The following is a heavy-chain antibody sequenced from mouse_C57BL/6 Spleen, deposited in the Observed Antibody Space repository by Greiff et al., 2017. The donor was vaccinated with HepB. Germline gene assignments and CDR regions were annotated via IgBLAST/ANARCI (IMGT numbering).Heavy chain of an antibody. D-gene: IGHD3-2*01. CDR1: GYAFSSSW. V-gene: IGHV1-82*01. CDR2: IYPGDGDT. J-gene: IGHJ2*01. CDR3: AREARQSWFAY. Sequence: QVQLQQSGPELVKPGASVKISCKASGYAFSSSWMNWVKQRPGKGLEWIGRIYPGDGDTNYNGKFKGKATLTADKSSSTAYMQLSSLTSEDSAVYFCAREARQSWFAYWGQGTTLTVSS.